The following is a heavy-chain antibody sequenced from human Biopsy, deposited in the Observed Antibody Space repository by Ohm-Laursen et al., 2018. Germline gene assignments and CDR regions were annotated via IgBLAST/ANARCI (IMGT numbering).Heavy chain of an antibody. J-gene: IGHJ1*01. D-gene: IGHD4-23*01. V-gene: IGHV4-59*08. CDR1: GGSFTGHY. Sequence: TLSLTCPVSGGSFTGHYWTWIRQPPGKGLEWIGHISHTGYASYKSSPKSRVTISLDTSRKHFSLRLTSLAAADTAVYYCARGSNEYGGLYFPHWGQGTLVTVSS. CDR3: ARGSNEYGGLYFPH. CDR2: ISHTGYA.